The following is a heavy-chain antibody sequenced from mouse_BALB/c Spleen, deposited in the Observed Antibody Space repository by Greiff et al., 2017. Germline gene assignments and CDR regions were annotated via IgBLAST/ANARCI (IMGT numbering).Heavy chain of an antibody. D-gene: IGHD1-2*01. V-gene: IGHV3-2*02. J-gene: IGHJ3*01. CDR2: ISYSGST. CDR1: GYSITSDYA. CDR3: ARITTATGAY. Sequence: EVKLVESGPGLVKPSQSLSLTCTVTGYSITSDYAWNWIRQFPGNKLEWMGYISYSGSTSYNPSLKSRISITRDTSKNQFFLQLNSVTTEDTATYYCARITTATGAYWGQGTLVTVSA.